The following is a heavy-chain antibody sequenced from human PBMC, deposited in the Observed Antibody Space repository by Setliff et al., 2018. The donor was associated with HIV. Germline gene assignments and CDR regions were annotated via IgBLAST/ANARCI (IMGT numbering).Heavy chain of an antibody. D-gene: IGHD3-10*01. CDR3: AREGGKLWFGELLYSFDI. V-gene: IGHV4-34*01. Sequence: SETLSLTCAVYGASFSDYYWSWIRQPPGKGQEWIGEINHSGSTNYNPSLKSRVTISVDTSKNQFSLKLSSVTAADTAVYYCAREGGKLWFGELLYSFDIWGQGTMVTVSS. J-gene: IGHJ3*02. CDR2: INHSGST. CDR1: GASFSDYY.